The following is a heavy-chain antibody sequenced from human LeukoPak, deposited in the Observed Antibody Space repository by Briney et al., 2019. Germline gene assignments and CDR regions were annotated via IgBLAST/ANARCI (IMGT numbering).Heavy chain of an antibody. V-gene: IGHV4-31*03. D-gene: IGHD3-16*01. CDR1: GGSISSGGYY. CDR3: ARDWGYYYGMDV. J-gene: IGHJ6*02. Sequence: PSETLSLTCTVSGGSISSGGYYWSWIRQHPGKGLEWIGYIYYGGSTYYNPSLESRVTIAVDTSKNQSSLKLSSVPAADTAVYYCARDWGYYYGMDVWGQGTPVTVSS. CDR2: IYYGGST.